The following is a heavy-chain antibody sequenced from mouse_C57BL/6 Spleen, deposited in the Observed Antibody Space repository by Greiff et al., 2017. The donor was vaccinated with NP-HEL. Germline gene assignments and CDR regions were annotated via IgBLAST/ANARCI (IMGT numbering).Heavy chain of an antibody. D-gene: IGHD1-1*01. J-gene: IGHJ4*01. V-gene: IGHV5-16*01. CDR1: GFTFSDYY. CDR2: INYDGSST. Sequence: EVQRVESEGGLVQPGSSIKLSCTASGFTFSDYYMAWVRQVPEKGLEWVANINYDGSSTYYLDSLKSHFIISRDNAKNILYLQMSSLKSEDTATYYCARGRYYYGSSPLAMDYWGQGTSVTVSS. CDR3: ARGRYYYGSSPLAMDY.